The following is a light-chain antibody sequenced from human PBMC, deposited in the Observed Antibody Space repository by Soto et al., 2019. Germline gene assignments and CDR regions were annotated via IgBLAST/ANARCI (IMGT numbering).Light chain of an antibody. Sequence: QSALTQPASVSGSPGQSITISCTGTSSDVGGYIYFSWYQQHPGKAPKLMIYDVNNRPSGVSNRFSGSKSGNTAPLTISGLQTEDEADYYCVSYTTSTSYVFGSGTKLTVL. CDR1: SSDVGGYIY. CDR3: VSYTTSTSYV. J-gene: IGLJ1*01. CDR2: DVN. V-gene: IGLV2-14*03.